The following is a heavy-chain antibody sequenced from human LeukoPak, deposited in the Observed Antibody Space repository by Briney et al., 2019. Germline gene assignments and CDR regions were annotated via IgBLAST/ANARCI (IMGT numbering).Heavy chain of an antibody. CDR3: ARDKSLGYYGSGSPNAFDI. V-gene: IGHV3-48*03. CDR2: ISSSGSTI. Sequence: TGGSLRLSCAASGFTFSIYEMNWVRQAPGKGLEWVSYISSSGSTIYYADSVRGRFTISRDNAKNSLYLQMNSLRAEDTAVYYCARDKSLGYYGSGSPNAFDIWGQGTMVTVSS. D-gene: IGHD3-10*01. J-gene: IGHJ3*02. CDR1: GFTFSIYE.